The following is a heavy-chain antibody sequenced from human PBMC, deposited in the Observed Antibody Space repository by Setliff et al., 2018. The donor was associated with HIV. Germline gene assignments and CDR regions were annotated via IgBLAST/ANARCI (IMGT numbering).Heavy chain of an antibody. CDR3: VTSPGSFTSVDETEAGDY. Sequence: ASVKVSCKASGYTFTDYYIHWVRQAPGQGLEWMGWINSASGGTNYAQNFQGRVTMTRDTSTNTAFMELHRLNSDDTATYFCVTSPGSFTSVDETEAGDYWGQGTLVTVSS. CDR2: INSASGGT. V-gene: IGHV1-2*02. D-gene: IGHD6-25*01. J-gene: IGHJ4*02. CDR1: GYTFTDYY.